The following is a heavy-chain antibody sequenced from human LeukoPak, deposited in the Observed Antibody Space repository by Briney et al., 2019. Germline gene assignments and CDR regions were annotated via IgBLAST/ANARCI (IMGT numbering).Heavy chain of an antibody. D-gene: IGHD3-22*01. CDR3: AREGRGYKVAKFDY. Sequence: GGSLRLSCAASGFTFSSYSMNWVRQAPGKGLEWVANIKQDGSEKYYVDSVKGRFTISRDNAKNSLYLQMNSLRAEDAAVYYCAREGRGYKVAKFDYWGQGTLVTVSS. J-gene: IGHJ4*02. V-gene: IGHV3-7*01. CDR1: GFTFSSYS. CDR2: IKQDGSEK.